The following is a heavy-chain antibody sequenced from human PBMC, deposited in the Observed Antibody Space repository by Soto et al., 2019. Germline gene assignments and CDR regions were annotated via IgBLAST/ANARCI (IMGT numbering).Heavy chain of an antibody. V-gene: IGHV3-23*01. CDR2: ISGGGGST. CDR3: AKGFIVVVTVIRPDDAFDV. J-gene: IGHJ3*01. D-gene: IGHD2-21*02. Sequence: GGSLRLSCAASGFTFSSYAMNWVRQAPGKGLEWVSGISGGGGSTYYADSVKGRFTISRDPSKNTIFLEMNSLRAEDTAVYYCAKGFIVVVTVIRPDDAFDVWGQGTLVTVSS. CDR1: GFTFSSYA.